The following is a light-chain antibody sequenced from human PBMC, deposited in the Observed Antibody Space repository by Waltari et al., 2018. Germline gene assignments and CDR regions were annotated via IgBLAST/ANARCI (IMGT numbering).Light chain of an antibody. CDR3: QQYSNWPL. V-gene: IGKV3-15*01. Sequence: EAELTQSPATLSVSPGERATLSCRASQSVSSTLAWYTQKPGQAPRPLIYGASTRATGIPARFSGRGSGTEFTLTISSLQSEDCAVYYCQQYSNWPLFGQGTKLEIK. CDR1: QSVSST. CDR2: GAS. J-gene: IGKJ2*01.